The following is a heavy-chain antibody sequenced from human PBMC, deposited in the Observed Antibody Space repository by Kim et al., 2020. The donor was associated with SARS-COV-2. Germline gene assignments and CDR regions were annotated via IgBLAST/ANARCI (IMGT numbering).Heavy chain of an antibody. J-gene: IGHJ3*02. CDR2: ISTSSSYI. Sequence: GGSLRLSCAAFGFTFSTYSVNWVRQAPGKGLEWVSFISTSSSYIYYTDSVKGRFTISRDDAKNSLYLQMNSLRAEDTAVYYCARKTDGSGTYYWDDAFDIWGQGTMVTVSS. V-gene: IGHV3-21*01. CDR3: ARKTDGSGTYYWDDAFDI. CDR1: GFTFSTYS. D-gene: IGHD1-26*01.